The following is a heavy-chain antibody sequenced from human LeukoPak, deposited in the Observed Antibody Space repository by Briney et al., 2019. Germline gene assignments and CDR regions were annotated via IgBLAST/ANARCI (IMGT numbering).Heavy chain of an antibody. Sequence: GGSRRLSCAVSGFTFGDYAVSWFGQAPGKGREWVGFKRRKASGGTTDYAASVRGRFSISIDDSKSIAYLQMNSLKTEDTAVYYCTSGWNDVDWYDPWGQGTLVIVSS. D-gene: IGHD1-1*01. CDR3: TSGWNDVDWYDP. J-gene: IGHJ5*02. CDR1: GFTFGDYA. V-gene: IGHV3-49*03. CDR2: KRRKASGGTT.